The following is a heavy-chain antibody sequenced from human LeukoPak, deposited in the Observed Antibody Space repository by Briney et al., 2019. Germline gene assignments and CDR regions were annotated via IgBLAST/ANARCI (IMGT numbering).Heavy chain of an antibody. CDR1: GFTFSSYS. CDR2: ISSSSSYI. V-gene: IGHV3-21*04. Sequence: GGSLRLSCAASGFTFSSYSMNWVRQAPGKGLEWVSSISSSSSYIYYADSVKGRFTISRDNAKNSLYLQMNSLRAEDTAVYYCAKDSEDYYDSSGDRAFDIWGQGTMVTVSS. J-gene: IGHJ3*02. D-gene: IGHD3-22*01. CDR3: AKDSEDYYDSSGDRAFDI.